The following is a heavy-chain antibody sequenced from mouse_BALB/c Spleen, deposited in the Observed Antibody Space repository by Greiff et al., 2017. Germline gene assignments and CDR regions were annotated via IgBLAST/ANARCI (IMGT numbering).Heavy chain of an antibody. D-gene: IGHD2-3*01. CDR2: ISSGGSYT. CDR1: GFTFSSYG. Sequence: EVMLVESGGDLVKPGGSLKLSCAASGFTFSSYGMSWVRQTPDKRLEWVATISSGGSYTHYPDSVKGRFTISRDNAKNTLYLQMSSLKSEDTAMYYCARHEDGDSYWYFDVWGAGTTVTVSS. V-gene: IGHV5-6*01. CDR3: ARHEDGDSYWYFDV. J-gene: IGHJ1*01.